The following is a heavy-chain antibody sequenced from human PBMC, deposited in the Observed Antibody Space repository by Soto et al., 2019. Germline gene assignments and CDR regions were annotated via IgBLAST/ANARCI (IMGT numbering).Heavy chain of an antibody. V-gene: IGHV1-69*02. J-gene: IGHJ3*02. D-gene: IGHD3-16*02. CDR2: IIPILGIA. Sequence: SVKVSCKASGGTFSSYTISWVRQAPGQGLEWMGRIIPILGIANYAQKFQGRVTITADKSTSTAYMELSSLRSEDTAVYYCASSGTFGGVIALCAFDIWGQGTMVT. CDR1: GGTFSSYT. CDR3: ASSGTFGGVIALCAFDI.